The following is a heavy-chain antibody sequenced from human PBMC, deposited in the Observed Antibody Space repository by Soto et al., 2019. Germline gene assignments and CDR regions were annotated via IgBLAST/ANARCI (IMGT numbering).Heavy chain of an antibody. D-gene: IGHD2-8*01. CDR3: ARYNSYAIDY. CDR1: GTSISSYY. CDR2: IHYSGTT. Sequence: SETLSLTCTVSGTSISSYYWSWIRQPPGKGLEWIANIHYSGTTNYNPSLASRVTLSVDTAKNQFSLKMTSVTAADRAMYFCARYNSYAIDYWGRGTLVTVSS. J-gene: IGHJ4*02. V-gene: IGHV4-59*01.